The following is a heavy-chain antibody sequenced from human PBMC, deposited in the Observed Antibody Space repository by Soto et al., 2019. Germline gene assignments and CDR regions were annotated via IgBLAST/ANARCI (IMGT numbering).Heavy chain of an antibody. CDR2: IYYSGTT. CDR3: AGGESGYYRRPIDY. D-gene: IGHD3-22*01. V-gene: IGHV4-31*03. Sequence: QVQLQESGPGLVKPSQTLSLTCTVSGGSISSGGYYWSWIRQHPGKGLEWIGYIYYSGTTYYNPSPKSRVTISVDTSKNQFSLKLSSVTAADTAVYYCAGGESGYYRRPIDYWGQGTLVTVSS. J-gene: IGHJ4*02. CDR1: GGSISSGGYY.